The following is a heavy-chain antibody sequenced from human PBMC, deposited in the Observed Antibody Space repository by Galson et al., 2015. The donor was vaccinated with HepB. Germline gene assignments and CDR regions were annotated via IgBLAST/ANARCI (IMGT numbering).Heavy chain of an antibody. J-gene: IGHJ4*02. D-gene: IGHD6-19*01. CDR1: GFTFSSYA. Sequence: SLRLSCAASGFTFSSYAMSWVRQAPGKGLEWVSAISGSGGSTYYADSVKGRSTISRDNSKNTLYLQMNSLRAEDTAVYYCAKGFSGWYYGFDYWGQGTLVTVSS. CDR2: ISGSGGST. V-gene: IGHV3-23*01. CDR3: AKGFSGWYYGFDY.